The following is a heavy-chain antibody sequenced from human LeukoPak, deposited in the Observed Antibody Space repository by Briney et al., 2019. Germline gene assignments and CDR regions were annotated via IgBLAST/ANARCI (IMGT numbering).Heavy chain of an antibody. V-gene: IGHV1-8*03. Sequence: ASVRVSCEASVYTSTSYDINWVRQATGQGLEWMGWMNPNSDNTGYAQKFRGRVTITRNTSISTTDMELSSMRSDDTAVYYCARELRGSFDYWGQVTLVIVSS. D-gene: IGHD3-10*01. CDR2: MNPNSDNT. J-gene: IGHJ4*02. CDR3: ARELRGSFDY. CDR1: VYTSTSYD.